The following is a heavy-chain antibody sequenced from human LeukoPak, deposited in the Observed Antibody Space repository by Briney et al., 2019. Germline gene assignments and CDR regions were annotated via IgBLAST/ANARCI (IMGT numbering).Heavy chain of an antibody. Sequence: NASETLSLTCTVSGGSISTYYWSWIRQPPGKGLEGIWYIYYCWRTTYNPSLKSRVTISVDTSKNHFSLKLSSVTAADTAVYYCARGGGWYCSSTSCYDDWFDPWGQGTLVTVSS. CDR2: IYYCWRT. CDR1: GGSISTYY. D-gene: IGHD2-2*01. J-gene: IGHJ5*02. CDR3: ARGGGWYCSSTSCYDDWFDP. V-gene: IGHV4-59*01.